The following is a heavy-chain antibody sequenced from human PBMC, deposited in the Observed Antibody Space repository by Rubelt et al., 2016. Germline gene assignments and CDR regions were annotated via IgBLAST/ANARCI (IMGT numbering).Heavy chain of an antibody. Sequence: EVQLVESGGGLVQPGGSLRLSCAASGFTFSNYDMHWVRQATGKGLEWVSAIGTAGDTYYPDSVKGRFTISRDTSRDTLYRQMEGLRAEDTAVYYCARDSPNPYWYFDLWGRGTLVTVSS. CDR1: GFTFSNYD. V-gene: IGHV3-13*01. CDR2: IGTAGDT. J-gene: IGHJ2*01. CDR3: ARDSPNPYWYFDL.